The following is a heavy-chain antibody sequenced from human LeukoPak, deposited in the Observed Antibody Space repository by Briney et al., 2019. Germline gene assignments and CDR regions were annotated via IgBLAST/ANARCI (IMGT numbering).Heavy chain of an antibody. J-gene: IGHJ6*03. V-gene: IGHV1-8*01. CDR3: AWGKYSYGTAYYYYYYMDV. D-gene: IGHD5-18*01. Sequence: ASVKVSCKASGYTCTSYDINWVRQATGQGLEWMGWMNTDSGSTAYAHKFQGRLTMTRNTSISTDYMELSSLRSEDTAVYYCAWGKYSYGTAYYYYYYMDVWGKGTTVTVSS. CDR1: GYTCTSYD. CDR2: MNTDSGST.